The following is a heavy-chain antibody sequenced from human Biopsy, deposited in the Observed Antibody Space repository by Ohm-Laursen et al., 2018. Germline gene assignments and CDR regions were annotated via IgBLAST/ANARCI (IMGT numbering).Heavy chain of an antibody. CDR1: GGTFRSDA. CDR3: GRDGYFDGNAYYVDDYFYYGMDV. Sequence: VASVTASCQASGGTFRSDAISWVRQAPGQGLEWMGGLVPMLGTAKYSQKFQDRVTITADTSTSTAYMVLSSLRSEDTAVYYCGRDGYFDGNAYYVDDYFYYGMDVWGQGTTVTVSS. CDR2: LVPMLGTA. D-gene: IGHD3-10*02. V-gene: IGHV1-69*10. J-gene: IGHJ6*02.